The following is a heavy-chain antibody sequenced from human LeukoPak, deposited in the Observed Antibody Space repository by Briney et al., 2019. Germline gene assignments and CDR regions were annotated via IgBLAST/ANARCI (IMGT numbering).Heavy chain of an antibody. CDR1: GGSISSSSYY. D-gene: IGHD5-24*01. CDR2: IYYSGST. V-gene: IGHV4-39*01. Sequence: SETLSLTCTVSGGSISSSSYYWGWIRQPPGRGLEWIVSIYYSGSTYYNPSLKSRVTISVDTSKNQFSLKLSSVTAADTAVYYCARTDGYSLLADYWGQGTLVTVSS. J-gene: IGHJ4*02. CDR3: ARTDGYSLLADY.